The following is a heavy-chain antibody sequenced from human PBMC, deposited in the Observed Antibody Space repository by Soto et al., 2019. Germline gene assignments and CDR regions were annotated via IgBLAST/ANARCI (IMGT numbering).Heavy chain of an antibody. V-gene: IGHV4-39*01. Sequence: PSETLSLTCTVTGDSISSRSYYWGWIRQPPGKGLEWIGSIYYSGSTYNNPSLRSRVSMSIDTSKDQFSLKLKSVTAADTALYFCARQRNSVVTQAYFDVWGPGPLVTVSS. D-gene: IGHD2-21*02. CDR3: ARQRNSVVTQAYFDV. CDR2: IYYSGST. CDR1: GDSISSRSYY. J-gene: IGHJ4*02.